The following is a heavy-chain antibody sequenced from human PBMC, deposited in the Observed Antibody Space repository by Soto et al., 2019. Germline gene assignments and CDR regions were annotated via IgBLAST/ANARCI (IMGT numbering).Heavy chain of an antibody. CDR3: AMGIVVVPAAKVNAFDI. J-gene: IGHJ3*02. CDR2: IYYSGST. D-gene: IGHD2-2*01. V-gene: IGHV4-39*01. Sequence: PSETLSLTCTVSGGSISSSSYYWGWIRQPPGKGLEWIGSIYYSGSTYYNPSLKSRVTISVDTSKNQFSLKLSSVTAADTAVYYCAMGIVVVPAAKVNAFDIWGQGTMVTVSS. CDR1: GGSISSSSYY.